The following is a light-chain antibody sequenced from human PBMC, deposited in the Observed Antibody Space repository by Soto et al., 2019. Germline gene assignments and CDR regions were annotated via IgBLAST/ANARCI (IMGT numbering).Light chain of an antibody. CDR2: RNN. J-gene: IGLJ2*01. Sequence: QAVVTQPPSASGTPGQRVTISCSGSSSNIGSNYVYWYQQLPGTAPKLLIYRNNQRPSGVPDRFSGSKSGNSASLAISGLRSEAEADYYCAAWDDRLSGRVFGGGTQLTVL. CDR1: SSNIGSNY. CDR3: AAWDDRLSGRV. V-gene: IGLV1-47*01.